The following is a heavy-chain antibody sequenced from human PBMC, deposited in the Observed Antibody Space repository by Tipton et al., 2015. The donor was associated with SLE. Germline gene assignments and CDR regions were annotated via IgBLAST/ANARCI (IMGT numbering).Heavy chain of an antibody. J-gene: IGHJ1*01. Sequence: SLRLSCAASGFTFRNYSMTWVRQAPGKGLEWVSSISRSSNYIYYPDSVKGRFTISRDNAKNSLYLEMNSLRAEDTAVYYCVREGPQWELLPAEYFQHWGQGTLVTVSS. CDR3: VREGPQWELLPAEYFQH. CDR1: GFTFRNYS. CDR2: ISRSSNYI. D-gene: IGHD1-26*01. V-gene: IGHV3-21*01.